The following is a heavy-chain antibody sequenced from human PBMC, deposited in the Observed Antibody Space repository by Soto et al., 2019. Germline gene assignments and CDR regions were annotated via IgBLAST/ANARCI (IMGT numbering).Heavy chain of an antibody. J-gene: IGHJ4*02. Sequence: QVQLQESGPGLVKPSQTLSLTCTVSGGSISSGGYYWSWIRQHPGKCLEWIGYIYYSGSTYYNPSLQSRVTISVDTSKNQFSLKLSSVTAADTAVYYCARTPAPHMSSGYSYYFDYWGQGTLVTVSS. D-gene: IGHD3-22*01. CDR1: GGSISSGGYY. CDR2: IYYSGST. CDR3: ARTPAPHMSSGYSYYFDY. V-gene: IGHV4-31*03.